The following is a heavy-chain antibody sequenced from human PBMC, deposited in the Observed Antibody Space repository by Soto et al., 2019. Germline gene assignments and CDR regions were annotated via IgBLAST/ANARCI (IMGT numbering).Heavy chain of an antibody. Sequence: QMQLVQSGPEVKKPGTSVKVSCKASGFTFTSSAMQWVRQARGQRLEWIGWIVVGSGNTNYAQKFQERVTITRDMSTSPAYMELSSLRSEDTAVYYCAAGPGYGDYVDAFDIWGQGTMVTVSS. D-gene: IGHD4-17*01. CDR2: IVVGSGNT. J-gene: IGHJ3*02. CDR1: GFTFTSSA. CDR3: AAGPGYGDYVDAFDI. V-gene: IGHV1-58*02.